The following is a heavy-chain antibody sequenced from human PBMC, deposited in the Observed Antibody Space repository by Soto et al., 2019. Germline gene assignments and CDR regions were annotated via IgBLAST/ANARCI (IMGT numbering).Heavy chain of an antibody. J-gene: IGHJ6*02. Sequence: GGSLRLSCAASGFTFSSYAMSWVRQAPGKGLEWVSAISGSGGSTYYADSVKGRFTISRDNSKNTLYLQMNSLRAEDTAVYYCAKSTMVRGVIRYGMDVWGQGTTVTVSS. CDR1: GFTFSSYA. V-gene: IGHV3-23*01. CDR3: AKSTMVRGVIRYGMDV. D-gene: IGHD3-10*01. CDR2: ISGSGGST.